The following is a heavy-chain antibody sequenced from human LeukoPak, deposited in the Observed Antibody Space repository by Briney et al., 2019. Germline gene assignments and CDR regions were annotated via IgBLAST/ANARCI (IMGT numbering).Heavy chain of an antibody. J-gene: IGHJ4*02. CDR3: ARRRSGNYTFFFDY. D-gene: IGHD1-26*01. Sequence: GESLKISCQGSGYRFSNSWIGWVRQMPGKGLQWMGIIYPGDSDTRYSPSFQGQVTISTDKSINTAYLQWSSLKSSDTAIYYCARRRSGNYTFFFDYWGQGTLVTVSS. CDR1: GYRFSNSW. CDR2: IYPGDSDT. V-gene: IGHV5-51*01.